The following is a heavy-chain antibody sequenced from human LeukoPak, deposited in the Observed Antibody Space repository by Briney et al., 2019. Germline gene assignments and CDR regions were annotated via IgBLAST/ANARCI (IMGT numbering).Heavy chain of an antibody. Sequence: SVKVSCKASGGTFSSYAISWVRQAPGQGLEWMGGIIPIFGTANYAQKFQGRVTITADESTSTAYMELSSLRSEDTAVYYCARDVLRYFDWLRVSMVYWGQGTLVTVSS. CDR2: IIPIFGTA. CDR1: GGTFSSYA. J-gene: IGHJ4*02. CDR3: ARDVLRYFDWLRVSMVY. V-gene: IGHV1-69*13. D-gene: IGHD3-9*01.